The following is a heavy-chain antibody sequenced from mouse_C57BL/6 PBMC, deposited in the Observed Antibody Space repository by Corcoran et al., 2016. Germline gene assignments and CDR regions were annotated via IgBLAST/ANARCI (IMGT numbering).Heavy chain of an antibody. CDR3: ARDYGNAMDY. V-gene: IGHV9-3*01. J-gene: IGHJ4*01. CDR2: INTYSGVP. CDR1: GYTFTTYG. Sequence: QIQLVQSGPELKKPGETVKISCKASGYTFTTYGMSWVKQAPGKGLKWMGWINTYSGVPTYADDFKGRFAFSLETSASTAYLQINNLKNEDTATYFCARDYGNAMDYCGQGPSVTVSS. D-gene: IGHD2-1*01.